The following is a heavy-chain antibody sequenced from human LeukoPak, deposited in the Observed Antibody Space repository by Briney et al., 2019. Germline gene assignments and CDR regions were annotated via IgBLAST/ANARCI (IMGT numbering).Heavy chain of an antibody. Sequence: PSETLSLTCTVSGGSISIYHRSCVRQPPRQGPQWSWRIYTSGSTNYNPSLKSRGTMSVDTSKNQFSLKLSSVTAADTAVYYCARADNDYSNPYYFDYWGQGTLVTVSS. J-gene: IGHJ4*02. CDR1: GGSISIYH. CDR2: IYTSGST. V-gene: IGHV4-4*07. D-gene: IGHD4-11*01. CDR3: ARADNDYSNPYYFDY.